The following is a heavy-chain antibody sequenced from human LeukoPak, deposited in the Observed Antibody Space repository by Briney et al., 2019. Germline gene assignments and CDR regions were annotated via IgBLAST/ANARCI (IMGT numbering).Heavy chain of an antibody. Sequence: SQTLSPTCTVSGASISSSSYYWGWIRQPPGKGLELIGSIYYSGSTYYNPSLKSRVTISVDTSKNQFSLKLSSVTAADTAVYYCARVAEYSSGWYEWFDPWGQGTLVTVSS. CDR1: GASISSSSYY. CDR3: ARVAEYSSGWYEWFDP. CDR2: IYYSGST. J-gene: IGHJ5*02. D-gene: IGHD6-19*01. V-gene: IGHV4-39*07.